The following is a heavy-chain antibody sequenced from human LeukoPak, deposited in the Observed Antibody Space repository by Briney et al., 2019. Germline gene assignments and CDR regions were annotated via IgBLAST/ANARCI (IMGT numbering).Heavy chain of an antibody. CDR3: AGLRGSGWDY. D-gene: IGHD6-19*01. Sequence: NPSETLSLTCTVSGGSISSYYWSWIRQPPGKGLEWIGYIYYSGSTNYNPSLKSRVTISVDTSKNQFSLKLSSVTAADTAVYYCAGLRGSGWDYWGQGTLVTVSP. CDR1: GGSISSYY. J-gene: IGHJ4*02. V-gene: IGHV4-59*01. CDR2: IYYSGST.